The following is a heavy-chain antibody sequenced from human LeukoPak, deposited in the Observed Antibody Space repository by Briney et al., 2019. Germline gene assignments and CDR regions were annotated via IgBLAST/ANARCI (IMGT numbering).Heavy chain of an antibody. CDR3: ARGSTLRSLAYYYYMDV. J-gene: IGHJ6*03. D-gene: IGHD1-26*01. CDR1: GGSFSGYY. CDR2: IYTSGST. V-gene: IGHV4-4*09. Sequence: SETLSLTCAVYGGSFSGYYWSWIRQPPGKGLEWIGYIYTSGSTNYNPSLKSRVTISVDTSKNQFSLKLSSVTAADTAVYFCARGSTLRSLAYYYYMDVWGKGTTVTVSS.